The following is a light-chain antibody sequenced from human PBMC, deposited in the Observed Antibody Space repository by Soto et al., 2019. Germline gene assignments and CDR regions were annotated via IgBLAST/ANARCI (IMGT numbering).Light chain of an antibody. CDR3: QKDNSAPWT. V-gene: IGKV1-5*01. CDR2: DAS. Sequence: DIQMKPSPSPLSASVGDRVTITCRASQSISSWLAWYQQKPGKAPKLLIYDASSLESGVPSRFSGSGSGTDFTLTISSLQPEDVATYYCQKDNSAPWTFGQGTKVDI. CDR1: QSISSW. J-gene: IGKJ1*01.